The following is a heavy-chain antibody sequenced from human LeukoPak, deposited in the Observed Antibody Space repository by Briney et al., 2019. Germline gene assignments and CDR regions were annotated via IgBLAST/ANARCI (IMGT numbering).Heavy chain of an antibody. D-gene: IGHD3-16*01. J-gene: IGHJ6*03. CDR3: AEGGPGGYYYYYYMDV. Sequence: WGSLRLSCAASGFTFSSYAMSWVRQAPGKGLEWVPAISGSGGSTYYADSVKGRFTISRDNSKNTLYLQMNSLRAEDRAVYYCAEGGPGGYYYYYYMDVWGKGTTVTVSS. CDR2: ISGSGGST. CDR1: GFTFSSYA. V-gene: IGHV3-23*01.